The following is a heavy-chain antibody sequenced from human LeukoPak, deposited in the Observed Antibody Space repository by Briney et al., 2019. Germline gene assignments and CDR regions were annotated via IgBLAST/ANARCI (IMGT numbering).Heavy chain of an antibody. Sequence: PGGSLRLSCAASGFTVSSKYMSWVRRPPGTGLEWVSVIYSDGNTYYADSVKGRFTISRDNSKNTLYLQMNSLRAEDTAVYYCARVVGVGGYSYGFPDYWGQGTLVTASS. CDR2: IYSDGNT. V-gene: IGHV3-66*01. CDR3: ARVVGVGGYSYGFPDY. CDR1: GFTVSSKY. J-gene: IGHJ4*02. D-gene: IGHD5-18*01.